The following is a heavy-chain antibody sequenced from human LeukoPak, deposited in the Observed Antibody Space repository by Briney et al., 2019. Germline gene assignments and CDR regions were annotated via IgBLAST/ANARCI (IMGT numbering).Heavy chain of an antibody. CDR1: GGSISSSSYY. CDR2: IYYSGST. Sequence: SETLSLTCTVSGGSISSSSYYWGWIRQPPGKGPEWIGSIYYSGSTYYNPSLKSRVTISVDTSKNQFSLKLSSVTAADTAVYYCARRDDSSGYYYFDYWGQGTLVTVSS. CDR3: ARRDDSSGYYYFDY. D-gene: IGHD3-22*01. V-gene: IGHV4-39*01. J-gene: IGHJ4*02.